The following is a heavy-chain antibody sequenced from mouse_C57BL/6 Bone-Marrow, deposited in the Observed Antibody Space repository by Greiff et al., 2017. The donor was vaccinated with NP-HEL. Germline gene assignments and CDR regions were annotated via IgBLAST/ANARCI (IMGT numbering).Heavy chain of an antibody. CDR1: GFNIKDDY. CDR3: TREGSLYYFDY. Sequence: EVHLVESGAELVRPGASVKLSCTASGFNIKDDYMHWVKQRPEQGLEWIGWIDPENGDTEYASKFQGKATITADTSSNTAYLQLSSLTSEDTAVYYCTREGSLYYFDYWGQGTTLTVSS. V-gene: IGHV14-4*01. J-gene: IGHJ2*01. CDR2: IDPENGDT. D-gene: IGHD6-1*01.